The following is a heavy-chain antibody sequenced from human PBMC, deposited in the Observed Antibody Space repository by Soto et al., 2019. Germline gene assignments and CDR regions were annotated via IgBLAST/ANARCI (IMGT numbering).Heavy chain of an antibody. V-gene: IGHV3-30*18. CDR1: GFTFSSYG. Sequence: GGSLRLSCAASGFTFSSYGMHWVRQAPGKGLEWVAVISYDGSNKYYSDSVKGRFTISRDNSKNTLYLQMNSLRAEDTAVYYCAKIRLWELLGGYFDYWGQGTLVTVSS. CDR2: ISYDGSNK. J-gene: IGHJ4*02. CDR3: AKIRLWELLGGYFDY. D-gene: IGHD1-26*01.